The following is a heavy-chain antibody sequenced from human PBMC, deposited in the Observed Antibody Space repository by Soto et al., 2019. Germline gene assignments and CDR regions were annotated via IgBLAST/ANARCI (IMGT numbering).Heavy chain of an antibody. Sequence: QVQLVESGGGVVQPGRSLRLSCAASGFTFSSYGMHWVRQAPGKWLEWGAVIWYDGSNKYYADSVKGRFTISRDNSKNTLYRQMNSLTAEDTDVDYCARGPCGGSCYCAYCGQGTLVTESS. D-gene: IGHD2-15*01. V-gene: IGHV3-33*01. J-gene: IGHJ4*02. CDR3: ARGPCGGSCYCAY. CDR1: GFTFSSYG. CDR2: IWYDGSNK.